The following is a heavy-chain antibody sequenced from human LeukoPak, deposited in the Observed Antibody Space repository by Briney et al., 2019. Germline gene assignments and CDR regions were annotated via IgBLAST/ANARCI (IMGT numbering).Heavy chain of an antibody. CDR1: GFTFSSYS. V-gene: IGHV3-21*01. Sequence: GGSLRLSCAASGFTFSSYSMNWVHQAPGKGLEWVSSISSSSSYIYYADSVKGRFTISRDNAKNSLYLQMNSLRAEDTAVYYCARDSCSGGSCYLYYFDYWGQGTLVTVSS. D-gene: IGHD2-15*01. CDR3: ARDSCSGGSCYLYYFDY. CDR2: ISSSSSYI. J-gene: IGHJ4*02.